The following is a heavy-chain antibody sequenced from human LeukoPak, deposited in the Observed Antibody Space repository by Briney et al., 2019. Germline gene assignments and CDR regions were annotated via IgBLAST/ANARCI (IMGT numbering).Heavy chain of an antibody. CDR3: LDSSGYYADY. Sequence: SETLSLTCTVSGGSISSYYWSWIRQPPGKGLEWIGEINHSGSTNYNPSLKSRVTISVDTSKNQFSLKLSSVTAADTAVYYCLDSSGYYADYWGQGTLVTISS. CDR1: GGSISSYY. V-gene: IGHV4-34*01. D-gene: IGHD3-22*01. CDR2: INHSGST. J-gene: IGHJ4*02.